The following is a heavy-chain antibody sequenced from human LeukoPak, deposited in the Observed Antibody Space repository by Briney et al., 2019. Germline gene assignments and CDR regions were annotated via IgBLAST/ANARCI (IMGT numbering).Heavy chain of an antibody. D-gene: IGHD6-13*01. V-gene: IGHV1-24*01. CDR1: GYTLTELS. Sequence: GASVKVSCKVSGYTLTELSMHWVRQAPGKGLEWMGGFDPEDGETIYAQKFQGRVTMTEDTSTDTAYMELSSLRPEDTAVYYCATVIAAAAYYYYYGMDVWGQGTTVTVSS. CDR3: ATVIAAAAYYYYYGMDV. CDR2: FDPEDGET. J-gene: IGHJ6*02.